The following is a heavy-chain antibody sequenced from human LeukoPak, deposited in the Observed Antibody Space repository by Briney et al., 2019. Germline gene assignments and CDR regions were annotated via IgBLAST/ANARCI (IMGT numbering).Heavy chain of an antibody. V-gene: IGHV3-23*01. J-gene: IGHJ3*02. CDR2: VSGSGDST. CDR3: VKRGFGGWVAFDS. D-gene: IGHD3-10*01. CDR1: VFTFSSYW. Sequence: SGGSLRLSCAASVFTFSSYWMHWVRQAPGKGLEWVSTVSGSGDSTYYEDSAKGRFTITRDNSKNTLYLQMNSLRADDTAIYYCVKRGFGGWVAFDSWGQGTMVTVSS.